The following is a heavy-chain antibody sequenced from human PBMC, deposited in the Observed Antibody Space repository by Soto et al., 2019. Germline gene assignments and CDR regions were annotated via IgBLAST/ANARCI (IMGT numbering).Heavy chain of an antibody. D-gene: IGHD1-26*01. V-gene: IGHV4-59*01. CDR2: IYYSGST. CDR3: ARVKWEEMSLGMDV. J-gene: IGHJ6*02. CDR1: GGSISSYY. Sequence: SETLSLTCTVSGGSISSYYWSWIRQPPGNGLEWIGYIYYSGSTNYNPSLKSRVTISVDTSKNQFSLKLSSVTAADTAVYYCARVKWEEMSLGMDVWGQGTTVTVSS.